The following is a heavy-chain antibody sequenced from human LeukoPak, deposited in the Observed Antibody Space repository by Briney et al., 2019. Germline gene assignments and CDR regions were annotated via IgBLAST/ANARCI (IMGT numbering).Heavy chain of an antibody. CDR3: ARSHPGYCSSTSCYRELRYFDY. CDR1: GYTFTSYA. Sequence: ASVKVSCMASGYTFTSYAMHWVREAPGQRLEWMGWINAGNGSTKYSQKFQGRVTITRDTSASTAYMELSSLRSEDTAVYYCARSHPGYCSSTSCYRELRYFDYWGQGTLVTVSS. D-gene: IGHD2-2*03. J-gene: IGHJ4*02. CDR2: INAGNGST. V-gene: IGHV1-3*01.